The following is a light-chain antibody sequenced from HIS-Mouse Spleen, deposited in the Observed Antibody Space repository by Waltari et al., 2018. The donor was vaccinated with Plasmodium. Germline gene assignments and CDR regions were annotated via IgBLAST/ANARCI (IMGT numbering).Light chain of an antibody. V-gene: IGLV3-19*01. J-gene: IGLJ3*02. CDR3: NSRDSSGNHWV. Sequence: SSELTQDPAVSVALGQTVRITCQGDSLRSYYASWYQQKPGQAPVLVIYGKNNRPSGIPDRFSGSSSGNTASLTITGAQAEEEADYYCNSRDSSGNHWVF. CDR2: GKN. CDR1: SLRSYY.